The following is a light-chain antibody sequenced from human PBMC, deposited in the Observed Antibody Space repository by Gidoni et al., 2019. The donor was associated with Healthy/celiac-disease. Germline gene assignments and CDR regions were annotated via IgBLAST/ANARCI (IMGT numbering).Light chain of an antibody. Sequence: QLVLTQSTSASASLGASVQLTCTLSSGHSSYAIAWHQQPPEKGPRYLMKLNSDGSHSKGDGIPDRFSGSSSGAERYLTISSLQSEDEADYYCQTWGTGIHVVFGGGTKLTVL. CDR3: QTWGTGIHVV. J-gene: IGLJ2*01. V-gene: IGLV4-69*01. CDR1: SGHSSYA. CDR2: LNSDGSH.